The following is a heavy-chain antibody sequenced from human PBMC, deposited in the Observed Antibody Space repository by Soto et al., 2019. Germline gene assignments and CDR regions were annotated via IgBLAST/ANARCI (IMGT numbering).Heavy chain of an antibody. V-gene: IGHV4-34*01. CDR1: GGSFSGYY. D-gene: IGHD3-3*01. J-gene: IGHJ4*02. CDR2: INHSGST. Sequence: QVQLQQWGAGLLKPSETLSLTCAVYGGSFSGYYWSWIRQPPEKGLEWIGEINHSGSTNYNPSLKSRVTISVDTSKNQFSLKLSSVTAADTAVYYCARGLRFRQISGPFVYWGQGTLVTVSS. CDR3: ARGLRFRQISGPFVY.